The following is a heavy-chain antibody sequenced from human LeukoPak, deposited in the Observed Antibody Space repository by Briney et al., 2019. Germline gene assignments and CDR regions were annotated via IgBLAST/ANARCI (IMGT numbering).Heavy chain of an antibody. CDR1: GGSITTTNW. Sequence: SGTLSLTCGVSGGSITTTNWWSWVRQPPGQGLEWIGEISLSGLTNYSPSLTSRVTMSLDMAKNPLSLHLSSVTAADTAVYYCSRENGAFSPFGFWGQGTLVTVPS. CDR3: SRENGAFSPFGF. D-gene: IGHD2-8*01. CDR2: ISLSGLT. V-gene: IGHV4-4*02. J-gene: IGHJ4*02.